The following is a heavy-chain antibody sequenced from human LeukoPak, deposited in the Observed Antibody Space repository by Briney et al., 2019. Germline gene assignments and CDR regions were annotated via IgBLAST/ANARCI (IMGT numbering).Heavy chain of an antibody. Sequence: SETLSLTCAVYGGSFSGYYWSWIRQPPGKGLEWIGEINHSGSTNYNPSLKSRVTKSVDTTKNQFSLKLSSVTAADTAVYYCARVKSSGWGIGFAYWGQGTLVTVSS. J-gene: IGHJ4*02. D-gene: IGHD6-19*01. CDR3: ARVKSSGWGIGFAY. CDR1: GGSFSGYY. CDR2: INHSGST. V-gene: IGHV4-34*01.